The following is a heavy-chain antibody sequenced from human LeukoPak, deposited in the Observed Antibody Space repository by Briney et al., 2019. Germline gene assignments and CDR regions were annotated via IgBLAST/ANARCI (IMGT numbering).Heavy chain of an antibody. Sequence: ASVKVSCKASEYTFTSDYIHWVRQAPGQGLEWMGIVIPSGGSTTYAQPFQGRVAMTRDTSTRTVYMELRSLRSEDTAVYYCARVVTDSSGWYHFDYWDQGTLVTVSS. D-gene: IGHD6-19*01. J-gene: IGHJ4*02. V-gene: IGHV1-46*01. CDR2: VIPSGGST. CDR3: ARVVTDSSGWYHFDY. CDR1: EYTFTSDY.